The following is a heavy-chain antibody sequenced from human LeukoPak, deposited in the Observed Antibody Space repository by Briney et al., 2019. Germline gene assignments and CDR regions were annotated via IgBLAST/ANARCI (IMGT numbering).Heavy chain of an antibody. Sequence: GGSLRLSCAASGFTFSSYWMSWVRQAPGKGPEWVANIKQDGSEKYYADSVKGRFTISRDNAKNSLYLQMNSLRAEDTAVYYCARLVATRTPKDWGQGTLVTVSS. CDR2: IKQDGSEK. D-gene: IGHD5-12*01. V-gene: IGHV3-7*01. J-gene: IGHJ4*02. CDR1: GFTFSSYW. CDR3: ARLVATRTPKD.